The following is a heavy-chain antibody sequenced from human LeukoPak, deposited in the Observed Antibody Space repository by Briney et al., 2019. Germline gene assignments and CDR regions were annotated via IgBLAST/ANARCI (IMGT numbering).Heavy chain of an antibody. J-gene: IGHJ5*02. D-gene: IGHD3-16*01. CDR2: IKQDGSEK. V-gene: IGHV3-7*03. CDR1: GFTFSSYW. CDR3: ARGGPYNWFDP. Sequence: PGGSLRLSCAASGFTFSSYWMRWVRQAPGKGLEWVANIKQDGSEKYYADSVKGRFTISRDNSKNTLYLQMNSLRAEDTAVYYCARGGPYNWFDPWGQGTLVTVSS.